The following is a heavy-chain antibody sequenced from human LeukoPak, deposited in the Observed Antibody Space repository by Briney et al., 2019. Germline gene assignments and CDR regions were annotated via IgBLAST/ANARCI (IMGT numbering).Heavy chain of an antibody. V-gene: IGHV3-33*01. CDR1: GFTFSSYG. J-gene: IGHJ4*02. Sequence: GRSLRLSCAASGFTFSSYGMDWVRQAPGKGLEWVAVIWSDGSNKFYADSVKGRFTISRDNSQNTLYLQMNSLKFEDTAVYYCARNVAGGYTDYWGQGTLVTVSS. D-gene: IGHD5-18*01. CDR3: ARNVAGGYTDY. CDR2: IWSDGSNK.